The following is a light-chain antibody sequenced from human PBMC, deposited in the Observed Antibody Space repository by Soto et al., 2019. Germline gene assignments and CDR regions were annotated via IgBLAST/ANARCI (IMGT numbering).Light chain of an antibody. CDR3: QSYDSSLSGSNVV. CDR1: SSNIGAGYD. V-gene: IGLV1-40*01. J-gene: IGLJ2*01. Sequence: QLVLTQPPSVSGAPGQRVTISCTGSSSNIGAGYDVHWYQQLPGTAPKLLIYGNNNRPSGVPDRFSGSKSGTSASLAITGLQAEDEADYYCQSYDSSLSGSNVVFGGGTKVTVL. CDR2: GNN.